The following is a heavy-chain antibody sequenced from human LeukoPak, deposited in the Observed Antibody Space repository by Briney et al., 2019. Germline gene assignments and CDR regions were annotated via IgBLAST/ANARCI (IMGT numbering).Heavy chain of an antibody. V-gene: IGHV5-10-1*01. CDR3: ARQTYSSSCFDY. D-gene: IGHD6-13*01. CDR1: GDYFTSYW. J-gene: IGHJ4*02. Sequence: GESLKTSCRGSGDYFTSYWISWVRQMPGKGLEWMGRIDPSDSKINYSPSFQGHVTISADKSISTAYLQWSSLKASDTAMYYCARQTYSSSCFDYWGQGTPVTVSS. CDR2: IDPSDSKI.